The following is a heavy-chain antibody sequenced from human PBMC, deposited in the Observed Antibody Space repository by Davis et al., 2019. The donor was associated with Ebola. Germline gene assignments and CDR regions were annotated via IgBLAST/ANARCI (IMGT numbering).Heavy chain of an antibody. V-gene: IGHV4-39*01. J-gene: IGHJ4*02. CDR1: GGSISSSSYY. D-gene: IGHD3-16*01. CDR3: ARSTPVGGYY. CDR2: IYYSGST. Sequence: GSLRLSCTVSGGSISSSSYYWGWIRQPPGKGLEWIGSIYYSGSTYYNPSLKSRVTISVDTSKNQFSLKLSSVTAADTAVYYCARSTPVGGYYLGQGTLVTVSS.